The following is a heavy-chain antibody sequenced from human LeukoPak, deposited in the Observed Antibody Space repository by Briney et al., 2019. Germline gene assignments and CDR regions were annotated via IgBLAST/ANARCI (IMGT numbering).Heavy chain of an antibody. CDR2: MYYSGST. CDR1: GGSISSSSYY. J-gene: IGHJ6*03. Sequence: SETLSLTCTVSGGSISSSSYYWGWIRQSPGRGLEWIGTMYYSGSTYYNPSLKSRVTISVDTSKNQFSLKLNSVTAADTAVYYCARARGAAVADYYMDVWGKGTTVTVSS. V-gene: IGHV4-39*07. CDR3: ARARGAAVADYYMDV. D-gene: IGHD6-19*01.